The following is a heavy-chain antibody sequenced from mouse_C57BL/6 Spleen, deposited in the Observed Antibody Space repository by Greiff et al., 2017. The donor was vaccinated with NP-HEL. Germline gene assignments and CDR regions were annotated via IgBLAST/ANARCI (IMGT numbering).Heavy chain of an antibody. J-gene: IGHJ1*03. Sequence: DVKLVESGGGLVKPGGSLKLSCAASGFTFSDYGMHWVRQAPEKGLEWVAYISSGSSTIYYADTVKGRFTISRDNAKNTLFLQMTSLRSEDTAMYYCARYGNRYFDVWGTGTTVTVSS. CDR1: GFTFSDYG. D-gene: IGHD2-1*01. V-gene: IGHV5-17*01. CDR2: ISSGSSTI. CDR3: ARYGNRYFDV.